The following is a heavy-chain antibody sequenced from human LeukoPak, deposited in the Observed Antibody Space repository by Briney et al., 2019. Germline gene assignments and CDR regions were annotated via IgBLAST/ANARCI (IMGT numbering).Heavy chain of an antibody. Sequence: ASVKVSCKASGYTFTGYYMHWVRQAPGQGLEWMGWINPNSGGTNYAQKLQGRVTMTTDTSTSTAYMELRSLRSDDTAVYYCARAVYYYDSSGYCWAFDYWGQGTLVTVSS. V-gene: IGHV1-2*02. CDR1: GYTFTGYY. CDR2: INPNSGGT. J-gene: IGHJ4*02. CDR3: ARAVYYYDSSGYCWAFDY. D-gene: IGHD3-22*01.